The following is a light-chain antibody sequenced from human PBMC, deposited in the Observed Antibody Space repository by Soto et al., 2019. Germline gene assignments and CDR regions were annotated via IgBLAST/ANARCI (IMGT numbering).Light chain of an antibody. V-gene: IGKV3-20*01. Sequence: EIVLTQSPGSLSLSPGERATLSCRASQSVNFYLAWYQQKPGQAPRLLISDASSRATDVPDRFSGSGSGTDFSLTISRLEPEDSAVYYCQQYGDSPVTFGQGTKVDIK. CDR3: QQYGDSPVT. J-gene: IGKJ1*01. CDR2: DAS. CDR1: QSVNFY.